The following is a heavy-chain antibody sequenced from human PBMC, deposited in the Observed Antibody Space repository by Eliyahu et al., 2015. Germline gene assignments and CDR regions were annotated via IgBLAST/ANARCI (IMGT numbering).Heavy chain of an antibody. CDR1: GFTFSSYW. CDR3: ARDCWAYSGLDY. Sequence: EVQLVESGGGLVQPGGSLXLSCAASGFTFSSYWMSWVGXAPGKGLEWVANIKQDGSEKYYVDSVKGRFTISRDNAKNSLYLQMNSLRAEDTAVYYCARDCWAYSGLDYWGQGTLVTVSS. CDR2: IKQDGSEK. V-gene: IGHV3-7*01. D-gene: IGHD1-26*01. J-gene: IGHJ4*02.